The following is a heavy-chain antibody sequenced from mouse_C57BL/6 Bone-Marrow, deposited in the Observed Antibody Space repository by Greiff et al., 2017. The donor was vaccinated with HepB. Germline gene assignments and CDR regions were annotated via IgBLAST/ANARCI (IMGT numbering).Heavy chain of an antibody. V-gene: IGHV14-1*01. CDR1: GFNIKDYY. J-gene: IGHJ3*01. Sequence: EVQLQQSGAELVRPGASVKLSCTASGFNIKDYYMHWVKQRPEQGLEWIGRIDPEDGDTEYAPKFQGKATMTADTSSNTAYLQLSSLTSEDTAVYYCYYYGSSYPAWFAYWGQGTLVTVSA. CDR2: IDPEDGDT. D-gene: IGHD1-1*01. CDR3: YYYGSSYPAWFAY.